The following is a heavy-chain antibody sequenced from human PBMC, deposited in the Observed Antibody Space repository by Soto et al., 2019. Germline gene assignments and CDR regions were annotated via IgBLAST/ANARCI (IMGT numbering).Heavy chain of an antibody. CDR2: IKNNNDGGTA. D-gene: IGHD3-10*01. CDR3: STHLWFGEVLGGNY. V-gene: IGHV3-15*07. CDR1: GFTVTNAW. J-gene: IGHJ4*02. Sequence: EVQLVESGGSLVKPGGSLRLSCAASGFTVTNAWMHWVRQAPGKGLEWVGRIKNNNDGGTADYAAPVKGRFTISRDDSKNTLYLQMSSLKAEDTAVYYCSTHLWFGEVLGGNYWGQGTLVTVSS.